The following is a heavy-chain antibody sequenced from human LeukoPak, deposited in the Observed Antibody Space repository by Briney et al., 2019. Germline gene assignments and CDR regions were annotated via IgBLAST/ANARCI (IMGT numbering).Heavy chain of an antibody. Sequence: PSETLSLTCAVYGGSFSGYYWSWIRQPPGKGLEWIGEINHSGGTNYNPSIKSRVTISVDTSKYQFSLKLSSVTAADTAVYYCTRGLGGPYFDYWGQGTLVTVSS. V-gene: IGHV4-34*01. CDR3: TRGLGGPYFDY. D-gene: IGHD2-15*01. J-gene: IGHJ4*02. CDR2: INHSGGT. CDR1: GGSFSGYY.